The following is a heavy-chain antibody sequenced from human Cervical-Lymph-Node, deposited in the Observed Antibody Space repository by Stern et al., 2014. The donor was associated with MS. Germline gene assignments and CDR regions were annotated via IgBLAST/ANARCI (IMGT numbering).Heavy chain of an antibody. CDR2: ISYDGSNK. Sequence: EQLLESGGGVVQPGRSLRLSCAASGFTFSYYGMHWVRQAPGKGLEWVAVISYDGSNKYYADSVKGRFTISRDNSKNTLYLQMNSLRAEDTAVYYCAKSWGWELPDYFDYWGQGTLVTVSS. J-gene: IGHJ4*02. CDR1: GFTFSYYG. V-gene: IGHV3-30*18. CDR3: AKSWGWELPDYFDY. D-gene: IGHD1-26*01.